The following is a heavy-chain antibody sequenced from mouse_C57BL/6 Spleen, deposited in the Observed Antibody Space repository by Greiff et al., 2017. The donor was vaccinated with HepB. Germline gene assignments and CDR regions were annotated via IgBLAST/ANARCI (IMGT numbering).Heavy chain of an antibody. CDR3: TRSPDSSGPYFDY. V-gene: IGHV1-15*01. CDR1: GYTFTDYE. J-gene: IGHJ2*01. D-gene: IGHD3-2*02. CDR2: IDPETGGT. Sequence: QVQLQQSGAELVRPGASVTLSCKASGYTFTDYEMHWVKQTPVHGLEWIGAIDPETGGTAYNQKFKGKAILTADKSSSTAYMELRSLTSEDSAVYYCTRSPDSSGPYFDYWGQGPTLTVSS.